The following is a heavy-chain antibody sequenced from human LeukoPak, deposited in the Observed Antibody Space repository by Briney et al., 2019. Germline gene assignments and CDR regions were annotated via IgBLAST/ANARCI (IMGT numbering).Heavy chain of an antibody. CDR2: INPNGGST. J-gene: IGHJ5*02. Sequence: GASVKVSCKASGYTFSSYFIHWVRQAPGQGLEWMGIINPNGGSTRYAQKFQGRVTVTRDTSTSTVYMELSSLRSEDTAMYYCARDPGYSRGKNEFDPWGQGTLVSVSS. CDR3: ARDPGYSRGKNEFDP. CDR1: GYTFSSYF. V-gene: IGHV1-46*01. D-gene: IGHD3-22*01.